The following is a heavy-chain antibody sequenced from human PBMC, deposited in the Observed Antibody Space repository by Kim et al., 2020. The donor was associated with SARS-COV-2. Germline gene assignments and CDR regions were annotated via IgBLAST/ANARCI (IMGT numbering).Heavy chain of an antibody. CDR1: GGSFSGYY. J-gene: IGHJ6*02. Sequence: SETLSLTCAVYGGSFSGYYWSWIRQPPGKGLEWIGEINHSGSTNYNPSLKSRVTISVDTSKNQFSLKLSSVTAADTAVYYCASRQYYYDSSGTYYYYGMDVWGQGTTVTVAS. D-gene: IGHD3-22*01. V-gene: IGHV4-34*01. CDR2: INHSGST. CDR3: ASRQYYYDSSGTYYYYGMDV.